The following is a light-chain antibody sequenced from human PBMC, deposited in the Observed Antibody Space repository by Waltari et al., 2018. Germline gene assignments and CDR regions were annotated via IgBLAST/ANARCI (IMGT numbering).Light chain of an antibody. CDR2: GYS. CDR3: QSYDSSLSGSVV. J-gene: IGLJ2*01. CDR1: SSNIGAGYD. Sequence: QSVLTQPPSVSGAPGQRVTISCTGSSSNIGAGYDVHWYQQLPGTAPKLLIAGYSKRPSWVPDRFSGSKSGTAASLAITGLQAEDEADYYCQSYDSSLSGSVVFGGGTKLTVL. V-gene: IGLV1-40*01.